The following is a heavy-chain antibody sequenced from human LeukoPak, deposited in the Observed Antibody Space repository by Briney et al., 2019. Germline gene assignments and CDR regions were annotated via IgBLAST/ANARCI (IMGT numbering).Heavy chain of an antibody. CDR2: IIPIFGTA. V-gene: IGHV1-69*05. CDR3: ARVEYGSGTQRWYFDY. Sequence: SVKVSCKAPGGTFSSYAISRVRQAPGQGLEWMGGIIPIFGTANYAQKFQGRVTITTDESTSTAYMELSSLRSEDTAVYYCARVEYGSGTQRWYFDYWGQGTLVTVSS. D-gene: IGHD3-10*01. J-gene: IGHJ4*02. CDR1: GGTFSSYA.